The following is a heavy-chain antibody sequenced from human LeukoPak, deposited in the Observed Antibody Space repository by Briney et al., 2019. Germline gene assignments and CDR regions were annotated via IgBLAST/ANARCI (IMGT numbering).Heavy chain of an antibody. Sequence: GGSLRLSCTASGFTFSSYAMSWVRQAPARGLEWVSSLRGDGETFYADSVKGRFTLSRDHSRNTVYLHLNNLRVEDTAVYYCAKASWVSSADAVLWGQGTVVTVS. CDR2: LRGDGET. V-gene: IGHV3-23*01. CDR1: GFTFSSYA. CDR3: AKASWVSSADAVL. D-gene: IGHD3-16*01. J-gene: IGHJ4*02.